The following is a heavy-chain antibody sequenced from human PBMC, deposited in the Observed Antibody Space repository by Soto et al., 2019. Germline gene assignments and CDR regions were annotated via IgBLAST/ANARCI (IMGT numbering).Heavy chain of an antibody. J-gene: IGHJ4*02. D-gene: IGHD3-22*01. Sequence: SPVKGFLKAFGFIFNNHPISRVRPAPGQGLEWMGWISANSGNTNYAQKLQGRVTMTTDTSKSTAYMELRSLRYDDTAVYYCATAGNYDSSGRDFWGQGTLVTVSS. CDR3: ATAGNYDSSGRDF. CDR2: ISANSGNT. CDR1: GFIFNNHP. V-gene: IGHV1-18*04.